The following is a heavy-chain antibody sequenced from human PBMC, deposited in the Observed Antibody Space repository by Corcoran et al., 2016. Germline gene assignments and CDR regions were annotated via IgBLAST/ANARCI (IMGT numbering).Heavy chain of an antibody. CDR2: INPNNGGT. CDR1: GYTFTGYH. CDR3: ARDDTTGTTRVDY. V-gene: IGHV1-2*02. Sequence: QVQLVQSGAEVKKPGASVKVSCKASGYTFTGYHMQWVRQAPGQGPEWMGWINPNNGGTYYAQKFQGRVTMTRDTSINTAYMELSRLTSYATAVYYCARDDTTGTTRVDYWGQGTLVTVSS. D-gene: IGHD1-1*01. J-gene: IGHJ4*02.